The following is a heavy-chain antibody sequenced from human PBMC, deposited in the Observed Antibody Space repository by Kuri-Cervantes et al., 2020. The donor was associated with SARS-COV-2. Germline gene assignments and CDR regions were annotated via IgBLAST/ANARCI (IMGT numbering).Heavy chain of an antibody. D-gene: IGHD3-16*01. CDR2: MSGSGAST. CDR1: GFTFNSYA. V-gene: IGHV3-23*01. Sequence: GESLKISCAASGFTFNSYALSWVRQAPGKGLEWVSAMSGSGASTYYAVSVKGRFTVSRDNPKNMFYLQMNGLRVEDTAVYFCARDRGAFGGWFDPWGQGTLVTVSS. J-gene: IGHJ5*02. CDR3: ARDRGAFGGWFDP.